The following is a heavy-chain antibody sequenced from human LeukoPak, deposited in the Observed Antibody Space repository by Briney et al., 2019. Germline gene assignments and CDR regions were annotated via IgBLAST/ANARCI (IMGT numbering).Heavy chain of an antibody. J-gene: IGHJ4*02. V-gene: IGHV3-33*01. Sequence: PGGSLRLSCAASGFTFSTYGMHWVRQAPGKGLEWVALILYDGSNKYYPDSVKGRFTISRDNSKNTLYLQMDSLRAEDTAVYYCARESVAGSFDYWGQGTLVTVSS. CDR1: GFTFSTYG. CDR3: ARESVAGSFDY. CDR2: ILYDGSNK. D-gene: IGHD6-19*01.